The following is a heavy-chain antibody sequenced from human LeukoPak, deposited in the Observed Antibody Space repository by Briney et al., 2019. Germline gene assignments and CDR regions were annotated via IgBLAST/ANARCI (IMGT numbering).Heavy chain of an antibody. V-gene: IGHV4-34*01. CDR2: INHSGST. CDR3: ARGLWIGIDY. D-gene: IGHD2-2*03. CDR1: GGSFSGYY. J-gene: IGHJ4*02. Sequence: SETLSLTCAVYGGSFSGYYWSWIRQPPGKGLEWIGEINHSGSTNYNPSLKSRVTISVDTSKNQFSLKLSSVTAADTAVYYCARGLWIGIDYWGQGTWSPSPQ.